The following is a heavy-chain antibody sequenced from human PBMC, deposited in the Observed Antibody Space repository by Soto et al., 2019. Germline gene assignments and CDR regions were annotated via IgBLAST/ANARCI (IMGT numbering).Heavy chain of an antibody. CDR2: ISYDGSNK. V-gene: IGHV3-30*18. CDR1: GFTFSSYG. D-gene: IGHD2-21*01. J-gene: IGHJ5*02. CDR3: AKAPDVITA. Sequence: GGSLRLSCAASGFTFSSYGMHWVRQAPGKGLEWVAVISYDGSNKYYADSVRGRFTISRDNSKNTLYLQMNSLRAEDTAVYYCAKAPDVITAWGQGTLVTVSS.